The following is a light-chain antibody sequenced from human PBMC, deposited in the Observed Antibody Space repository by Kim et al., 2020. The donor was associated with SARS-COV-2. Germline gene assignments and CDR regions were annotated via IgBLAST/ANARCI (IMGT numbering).Light chain of an antibody. CDR2: GNT. J-gene: IGLJ2*01. Sequence: QGVTISCTGSSSNIGAGYDVHWYQQLPGTAPKLLIYGNTNRPSGVPDRFSGSKSGTSASLAITGLQAEDEADYYCQSYDSSLSASVFGGGTKLTVL. CDR3: QSYDSSLSASV. CDR1: SSNIGAGYD. V-gene: IGLV1-40*01.